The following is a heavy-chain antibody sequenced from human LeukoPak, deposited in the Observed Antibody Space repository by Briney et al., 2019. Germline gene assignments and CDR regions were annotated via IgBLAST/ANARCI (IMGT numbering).Heavy chain of an antibody. D-gene: IGHD4-17*01. Sequence: ASVKVSCKASGYTFTSYYMHWVRQAPGQGLEWMGIINPSGGSTSYAQKFQGRVTMTRDTSTSTVYMELSSLRSEDTAVYYCAAEHNYGDPEEGMDVWGQGTTVTVSS. CDR1: GYTFTSYY. J-gene: IGHJ6*02. CDR2: INPSGGST. V-gene: IGHV1-46*01. CDR3: AAEHNYGDPEEGMDV.